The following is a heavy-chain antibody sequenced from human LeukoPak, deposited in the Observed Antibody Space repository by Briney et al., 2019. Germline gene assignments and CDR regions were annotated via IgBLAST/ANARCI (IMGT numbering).Heavy chain of an antibody. D-gene: IGHD2-2*01. Sequence: GGSPRLSCAASGFTFSSYGMHWVRQAPGKGLEWVAFIRYDGSNKYYADSVKGRFTISRDNSKNTLYLQMNSLRAEDTAVYYCAKDPGGDCSSTSCYASYYYGMDVWGQGTTVTVSS. J-gene: IGHJ6*02. CDR1: GFTFSSYG. CDR3: AKDPGGDCSSTSCYASYYYGMDV. V-gene: IGHV3-30*02. CDR2: IRYDGSNK.